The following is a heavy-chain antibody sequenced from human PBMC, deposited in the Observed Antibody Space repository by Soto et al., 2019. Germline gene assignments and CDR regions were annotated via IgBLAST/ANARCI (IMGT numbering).Heavy chain of an antibody. CDR1: GGSLSSSSYY. CDR2: IYYSAST. J-gene: IGHJ6*02. Sequence: SETLSLTCTVSGGSLSSSSYYWGWIRQPPGKGLEWIGRIYYSASTYYNPSLESQVTISVTTSKNQFSRTLGVVTAADTAVYYCARHGYYYDSSGYYYYGMDVWGQGTTVTVSS. V-gene: IGHV4-39*01. CDR3: ARHGYYYDSSGYYYYGMDV. D-gene: IGHD3-22*01.